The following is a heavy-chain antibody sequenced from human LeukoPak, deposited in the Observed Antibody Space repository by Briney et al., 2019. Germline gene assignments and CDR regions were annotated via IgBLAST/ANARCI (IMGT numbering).Heavy chain of an antibody. CDR3: AREWQGGIAAAGTRIEGDY. V-gene: IGHV3-7*01. J-gene: IGHJ4*02. CDR1: GFSVSGYW. Sequence: GGSLRLSCAVSGFSVSGYWMTWVRQAPGKGLEWVANIKQDGSEKNYLDSVKGRFTISRDNAENSLFLQMNSLRVEDTAVYYCAREWQGGIAAAGTRIEGDYWGQGTLVAVSS. D-gene: IGHD6-13*01. CDR2: IKQDGSEK.